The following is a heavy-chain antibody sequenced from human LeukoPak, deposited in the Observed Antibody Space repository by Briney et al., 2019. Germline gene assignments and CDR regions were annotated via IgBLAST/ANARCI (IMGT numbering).Heavy chain of an antibody. D-gene: IGHD4-23*01. CDR2: IYYSGST. J-gene: IGHJ3*02. CDR1: GGSISSYY. Sequence: SETLSLTCTVSGGSISSYYWSWIRQPPGKGLEWIGYIYYSGSTNYNPSLKSRVTISVDTFKNQFSLKLSSVTAADTAVYYCCADGGNDAFDIWGQGTMVTVSS. CDR3: CADGGNDAFDI. V-gene: IGHV4-59*08.